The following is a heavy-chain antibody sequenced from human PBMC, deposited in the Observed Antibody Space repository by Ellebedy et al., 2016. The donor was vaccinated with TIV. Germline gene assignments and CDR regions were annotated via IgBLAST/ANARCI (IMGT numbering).Heavy chain of an antibody. CDR3: ARRGFDP. Sequence: ASVKVSCKASGYIFTDYYIHWVRQAPGQGLEWMGWINPNSGGRKFAQRFHDRVSMTGDTSITTVYMDLGSLRPDDTAIYYCARRGFDPWGQGTLVTVSS. CDR1: GYIFTDYY. CDR2: INPNSGGR. J-gene: IGHJ5*02. V-gene: IGHV1-2*02.